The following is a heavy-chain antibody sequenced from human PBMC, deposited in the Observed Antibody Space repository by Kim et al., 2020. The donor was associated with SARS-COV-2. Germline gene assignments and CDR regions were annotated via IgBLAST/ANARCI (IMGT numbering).Heavy chain of an antibody. CDR3: AREAGKYYYFGMDV. V-gene: IGHV3-30*01. J-gene: IGHJ6*02. Sequence: ADPVKGRFTLARDKSKNTLYLTLNSLDGEDTVVYYCAREAGKYYYFGMDVWGQGTTVTVSS. D-gene: IGHD6-19*01.